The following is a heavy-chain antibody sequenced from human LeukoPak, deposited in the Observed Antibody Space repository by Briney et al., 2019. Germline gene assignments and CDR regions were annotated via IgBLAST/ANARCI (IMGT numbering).Heavy chain of an antibody. Sequence: PGRSLRLSCAASGFTFSSYGMHWVRQAPGKGLEWVAVIWYDGSNKYYADSVKGRFTTSRDNSKNTLYLQMNSLRAEDTAVYYCTRGYYDSSGSIDYWGQGTLVTVSS. V-gene: IGHV3-33*01. CDR2: IWYDGSNK. CDR3: TRGYYDSSGSIDY. CDR1: GFTFSSYG. J-gene: IGHJ4*02. D-gene: IGHD3-22*01.